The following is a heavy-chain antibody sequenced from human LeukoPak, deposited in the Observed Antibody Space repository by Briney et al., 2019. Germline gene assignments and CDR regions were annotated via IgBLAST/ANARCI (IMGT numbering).Heavy chain of an antibody. CDR1: GFTFSNAW. Sequence: GGSLRLSCVASGFTFSNAWMNWVRQAPGKGLEWVSSLSGSGGSTYYADSVKGRFSISRDNSKNTLYLQMDSLRAEDTAVYFCAKGDVDTAMVQFHPWGQGTLVTVSS. CDR3: AKGDVDTAMVQFHP. CDR2: LSGSGGST. V-gene: IGHV3-23*01. J-gene: IGHJ5*02. D-gene: IGHD5-18*01.